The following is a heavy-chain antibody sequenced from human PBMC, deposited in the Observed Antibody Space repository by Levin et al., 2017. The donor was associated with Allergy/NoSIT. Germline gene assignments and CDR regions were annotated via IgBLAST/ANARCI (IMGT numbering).Heavy chain of an antibody. CDR2: INNDGSNT. D-gene: IGHD2-2*01. Sequence: GESLKISCAASGFTFSSHWMHWVRQAPGKGLVWVSRINNDGSNTSYADSVKGRFTISRDNAKNTLYLQMNSLRAEDTAVYFCARLEYCSSTSCYVYYYYGMDVWGQGTTVTVSS. V-gene: IGHV3-74*01. CDR1: GFTFSSHW. CDR3: ARLEYCSSTSCYVYYYYGMDV. J-gene: IGHJ6*02.